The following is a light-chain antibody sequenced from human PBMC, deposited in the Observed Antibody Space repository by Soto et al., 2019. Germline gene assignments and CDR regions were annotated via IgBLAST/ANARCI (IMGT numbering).Light chain of an antibody. Sequence: DIQMTQSPSSLSASVGERVTITCRASQSISSYLNWYQQKPGKAPKRLIYAASSLHGGVPSRFSGSGSETDFTLTISSLQPEDFSTYYCQQSYSTRWTFGQGTKVEIK. CDR1: QSISSY. J-gene: IGKJ1*01. CDR3: QQSYSTRWT. V-gene: IGKV1-39*01. CDR2: AAS.